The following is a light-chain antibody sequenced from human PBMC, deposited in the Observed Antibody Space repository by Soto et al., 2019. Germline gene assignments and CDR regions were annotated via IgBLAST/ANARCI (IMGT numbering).Light chain of an antibody. V-gene: IGKV3-15*01. CDR1: QSISSN. Sequence: EIVMTQSPATLSVSPGERATLSCRASQSISSNLAWYQQKPRQAPRLLIYGASTRATGIPARFSGSGSGTEFTLTILSLQSEDFAVYYCQHYNNWSPWTFGQGTKVEIK. CDR3: QHYNNWSPWT. CDR2: GAS. J-gene: IGKJ1*01.